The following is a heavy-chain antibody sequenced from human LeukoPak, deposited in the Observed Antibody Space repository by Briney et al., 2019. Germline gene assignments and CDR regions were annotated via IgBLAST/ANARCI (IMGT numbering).Heavy chain of an antibody. CDR2: ISWNSGSI. V-gene: IGHV3-9*01. CDR1: GFTFDDYA. Sequence: GGSLRLSCAASGFTFDDYAMHWVRQAPGKGLEWVSGISWNSGSIGYADSVKGRFTISRDNAKNSLYLQMNSLRSEDTAVYYCARDQIPTYYYDSSGYGVDYWGQGTLVTVSS. CDR3: ARDQIPTYYYDSSGYGVDY. D-gene: IGHD3-22*01. J-gene: IGHJ4*02.